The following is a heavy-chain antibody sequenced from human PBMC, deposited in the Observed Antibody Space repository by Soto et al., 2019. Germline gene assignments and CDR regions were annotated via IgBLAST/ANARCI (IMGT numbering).Heavy chain of an antibody. CDR2: IIPIFGTA. Sequence: QVQLVQSGAEVKKPGSSVKVSCKASGGTFSSYAISWVRQDPGQGLEWMGGIIPIFGTANYAQKFQGRVTITADESTSTASMELSSLRSEDTAVYYCAREGASGSHVGYWGQGTLVTVSS. D-gene: IGHD3-22*01. J-gene: IGHJ4*02. CDR3: AREGASGSHVGY. V-gene: IGHV1-69*01. CDR1: GGTFSSYA.